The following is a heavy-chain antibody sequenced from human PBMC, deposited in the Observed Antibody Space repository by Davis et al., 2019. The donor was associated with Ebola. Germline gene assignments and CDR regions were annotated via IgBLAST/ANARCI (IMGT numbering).Heavy chain of an antibody. CDR2: IGNAGDT. J-gene: IGHJ4*02. Sequence: GGSLRLSCAASGFAFKNYDMFWVRQAPGQGLEWVSTIGNAGDTYYLDSVKGRFTISRDNSADYLYLQLNSLRAGDTAVYFCARGLFRGIINFDYWGQGTLVTVSS. CDR3: ARGLFRGIINFDY. CDR1: GFAFKNYD. D-gene: IGHD3-16*02. V-gene: IGHV3-13*01.